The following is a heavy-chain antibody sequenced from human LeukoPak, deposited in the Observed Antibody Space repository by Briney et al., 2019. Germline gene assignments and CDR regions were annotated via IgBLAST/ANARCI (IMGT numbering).Heavy chain of an antibody. CDR2: ISGSGGST. CDR1: GFTFSSYG. CDR3: TRDAGTRLKYSFGYGDY. Sequence: GGSLRLSCAASGFTFSSYGMSWVRQAPGKGLEWVSAISGSGGSTYYADSVKGRFTISRDNSKNTLYLQMNSLRAEDTAVYYCTRDAGTRLKYSFGYGDYWGQGALVTVSS. D-gene: IGHD5-18*01. V-gene: IGHV3-23*01. J-gene: IGHJ4*02.